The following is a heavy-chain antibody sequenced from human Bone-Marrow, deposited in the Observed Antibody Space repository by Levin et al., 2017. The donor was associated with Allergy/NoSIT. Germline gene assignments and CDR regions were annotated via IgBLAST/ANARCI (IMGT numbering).Heavy chain of an antibody. D-gene: IGHD6-13*01. CDR1: GFTFSFYA. V-gene: IGHV3-30*04. CDR2: ISYDGTNT. CDR3: ATDSSSWYLLDY. Sequence: GGSLRLSCAASGFTFSFYAMHWVRQAPGKGLEWVGVISYDGTNTYYADSVKGRFTISRDNSNNTLYLQMNSLRTEDTAVYYCATDSSSWYLLDYWGQGTLVTVSS. J-gene: IGHJ4*02.